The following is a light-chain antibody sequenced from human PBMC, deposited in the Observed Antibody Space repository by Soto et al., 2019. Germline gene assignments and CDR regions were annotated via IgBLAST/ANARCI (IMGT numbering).Light chain of an antibody. J-gene: IGLJ2*01. CDR2: YDS. V-gene: IGLV3-21*04. CDR1: NIGTKS. Sequence: SYELTQPPSVSVAPGKTARISCGRNNIGTKSVHWYQQKPGQAPVLVIYYDSARPSGIPERFSGSNAGNTATLTISTVEAGDEADYYCQVWDRSSDHGVVFGGGTKLTVL. CDR3: QVWDRSSDHGVV.